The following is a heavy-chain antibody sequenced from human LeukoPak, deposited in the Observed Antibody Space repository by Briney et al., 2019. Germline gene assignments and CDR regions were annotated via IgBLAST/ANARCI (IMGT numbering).Heavy chain of an antibody. Sequence: GGSLRLSCAASGFTFRSYGMHWVRQAPGKGLEWVAFIWYDGSNKYYADSVKGRFTISRDNSKNTLYLQMNSLRAEDTAVYYCAKDQEYQLPYYFDYWGQGTLVTVSS. CDR2: IWYDGSNK. V-gene: IGHV3-30*02. J-gene: IGHJ4*02. D-gene: IGHD2-2*01. CDR3: AKDQEYQLPYYFDY. CDR1: GFTFRSYG.